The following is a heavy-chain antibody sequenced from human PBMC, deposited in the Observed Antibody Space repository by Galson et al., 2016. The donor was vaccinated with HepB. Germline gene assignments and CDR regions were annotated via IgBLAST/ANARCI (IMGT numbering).Heavy chain of an antibody. Sequence: RLXXAASXXXFSSYXXXWARQAPGKGLEWVSAISGSDGSTYYADSVKGRFTISKDNSKNTLYLQLNSLKVEDXXXYYCWXGQAEAYFTSWGQGTLVAVSS. D-gene: IGHD2/OR15-2a*01. J-gene: IGHJ5*02. CDR2: ISGSDGST. CDR3: WXGQAEAYFTS. V-gene: IGHV3-23*01. CDR1: XXXFSSYX.